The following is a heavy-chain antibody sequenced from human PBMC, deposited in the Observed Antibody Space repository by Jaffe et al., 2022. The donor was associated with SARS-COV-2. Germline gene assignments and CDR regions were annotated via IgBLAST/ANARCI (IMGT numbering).Heavy chain of an antibody. Sequence: EVQLVQSGAEVKKPGESLKISCKGSGYSFTSYWIGWVRQMPGKGLEWMGIIYPGDSDTRYSPSFQGQVTISADKSISTAYLQWSSLKASDTAMYYCARRSYDFWSGYYPFDYWGQGTLVTVSS. CDR1: GYSFTSYW. CDR3: ARRSYDFWSGYYPFDY. J-gene: IGHJ4*02. CDR2: IYPGDSDT. D-gene: IGHD3-3*01. V-gene: IGHV5-51*01.